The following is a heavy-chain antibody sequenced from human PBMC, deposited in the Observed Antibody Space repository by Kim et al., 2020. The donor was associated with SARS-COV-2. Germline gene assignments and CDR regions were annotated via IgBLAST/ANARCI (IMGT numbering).Heavy chain of an antibody. D-gene: IGHD5-12*01. J-gene: IGHJ5*02. V-gene: IGHV3-53*01. CDR2: IYSGGST. CDR1: GFTVSSND. CDR3: ARIVATNWFYP. Sequence: GGSLRLSCAASGFTVSSNDMNWVRQAPGKGLEWVSIIYSGGSTYYADSVKGRFTISRDSSKNTLYLLMNSLRADDTAVYYCARIVATNWFYPWGQGIPVT.